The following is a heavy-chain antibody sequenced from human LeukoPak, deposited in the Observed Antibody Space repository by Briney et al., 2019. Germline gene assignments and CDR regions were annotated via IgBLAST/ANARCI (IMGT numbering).Heavy chain of an antibody. CDR3: ARGPIVLMVYDGKTGDY. D-gene: IGHD2-8*01. V-gene: IGHV3-48*03. J-gene: IGHJ4*02. Sequence: PGGSLRLSCTGSGFIFSRYEMNWVRQAPGKGLEWVSYISSSGNTIYYADSVKGRFTISRDNAKNSLYLQMNSLRAEDTAVYYCARGPIVLMVYDGKTGDYWGQGTLVTVSS. CDR1: GFIFSRYE. CDR2: ISSSGNTI.